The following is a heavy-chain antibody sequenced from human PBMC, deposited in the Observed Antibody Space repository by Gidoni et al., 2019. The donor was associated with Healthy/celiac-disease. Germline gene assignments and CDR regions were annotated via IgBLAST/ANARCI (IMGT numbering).Heavy chain of an antibody. Sequence: QVQLVESGGGVVQPGRSLRLSCAASGFTFSSYGMHWVRQAPGKGLEWVAVIWYDGSNKYYADSVKGRFTISRDNSKNTLYLQMNSLRAEDTAVYYCARDGGATTAYYYGMDVWGQGTTVTVSS. CDR2: IWYDGSNK. D-gene: IGHD1-26*01. CDR1: GFTFSSYG. J-gene: IGHJ6*02. CDR3: ARDGGATTAYYYGMDV. V-gene: IGHV3-33*01.